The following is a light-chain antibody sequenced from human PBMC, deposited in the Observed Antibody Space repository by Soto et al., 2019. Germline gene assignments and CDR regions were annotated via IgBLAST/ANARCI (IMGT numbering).Light chain of an antibody. V-gene: IGKV1-39*01. Sequence: DIPMTQSPSSLSASVGDRVTITCRASQSISSYLNWYQQKPGKAPKLLIYAASSLQSGVPSRFSGSGSGTDFTLTISSLQPEDFATYYCQQANSFPLTFAGGTKVDIK. CDR1: QSISSY. J-gene: IGKJ4*01. CDR3: QQANSFPLT. CDR2: AAS.